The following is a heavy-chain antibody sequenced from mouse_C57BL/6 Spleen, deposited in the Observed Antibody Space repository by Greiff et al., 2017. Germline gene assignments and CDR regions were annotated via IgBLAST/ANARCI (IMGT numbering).Heavy chain of an antibody. D-gene: IGHD1-1*01. Sequence: EVKLQQSGPELVKPGASVKLSCKASGYTFTDYYMNWVKQSPGKGLEWIGDINPNNGGTSYNQKFKGKATLTVDKSSSTAYLELRSLTSEDSAVYYCARGGTKGFGYWGQGTTVTVSA. CDR2: INPNNGGT. CDR1: GYTFTDYY. J-gene: IGHJ3*01. V-gene: IGHV1-26*01. CDR3: ARGGTKGFGY.